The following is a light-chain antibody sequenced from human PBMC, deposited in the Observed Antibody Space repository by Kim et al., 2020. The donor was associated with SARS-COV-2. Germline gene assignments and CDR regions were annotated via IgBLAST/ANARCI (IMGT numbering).Light chain of an antibody. V-gene: IGLV3-1*01. CDR2: QDK. Sequence: GSPGQAASITCSGEKLGDKYTCWYQQKPGQSPVLVIYQDKKRPSGIPERFSGSNSGNTATLTISGTQAMDEADYYCQAWDSSTWVFGGGTQLTVL. J-gene: IGLJ3*02. CDR3: QAWDSSTWV. CDR1: KLGDKY.